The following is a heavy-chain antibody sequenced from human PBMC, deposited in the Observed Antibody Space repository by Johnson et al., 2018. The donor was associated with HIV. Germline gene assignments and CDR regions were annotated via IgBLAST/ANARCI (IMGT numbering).Heavy chain of an antibody. CDR1: GFTVSSNY. CDR3: AARIAVADDDAFDI. J-gene: IGHJ3*02. D-gene: IGHD6-19*01. V-gene: IGHV3-66*01. Sequence: MLLVESGGGLVQPGGSLRLSCAASGFTVSSNYMSWVRQAPGKGLEWVSVIYSGDTTYYADSVKDRFTISRDNSKNTLYLQMNSLRAEDTAVYYCAARIAVADDDAFDIWGQGTMVTVSS. CDR2: IYSGDTT.